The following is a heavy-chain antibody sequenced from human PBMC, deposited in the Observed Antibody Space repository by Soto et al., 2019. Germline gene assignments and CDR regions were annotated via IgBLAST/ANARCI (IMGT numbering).Heavy chain of an antibody. J-gene: IGHJ6*02. V-gene: IGHV1-69*13. CDR2: IIPIFGTA. Sequence: SVKVSCKASGGTFSSYAISWVLQAPGQGLEWMGGIIPIFGTANYAQKFQGRVTITADESTSTAYMELSSLRSEDTAVYYCAREIIVVVVAAHYYYYYGMDVWGQGTTVTVSS. CDR1: GGTFSSYA. D-gene: IGHD2-15*01. CDR3: AREIIVVVVAAHYYYYYGMDV.